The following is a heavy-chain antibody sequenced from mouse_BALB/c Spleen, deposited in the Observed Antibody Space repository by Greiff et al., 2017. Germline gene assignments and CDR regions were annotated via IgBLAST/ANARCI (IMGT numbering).Heavy chain of an antibody. J-gene: IGHJ4*01. CDR1: GFNIKDTY. CDR2: IDPANGNT. D-gene: IGHD2-2*01. Sequence: VQLQQSGAELVKPGASVKLSCTASGFNIKDTYMHWVKQRPEQGLEWIGRIDPANGNTKYDPKFQGKATITADTSSNTAYLQLSSLTSEDTAVYYCAREGYGEKYYYAMDYWGQGTSVTVSS. V-gene: IGHV14-3*02. CDR3: AREGYGEKYYYAMDY.